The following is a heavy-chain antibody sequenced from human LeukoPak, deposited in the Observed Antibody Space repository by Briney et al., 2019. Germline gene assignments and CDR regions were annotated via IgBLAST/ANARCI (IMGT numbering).Heavy chain of an antibody. CDR3: ARVPRITMVRGVIKRSWFDP. V-gene: IGHV3-48*04. CDR1: GFTFSSYS. Sequence: PGGSLRLSCAASGFTFSSYSMNWVRQAPGKGLEWVSYISSSSSTIYYADSVKGRFTISRDNAKNSLYLQMNSLRAGDTAVYYCARVPRITMVRGVIKRSWFDPWGQGTLVTVSS. D-gene: IGHD3-10*01. J-gene: IGHJ5*02. CDR2: ISSSSSTI.